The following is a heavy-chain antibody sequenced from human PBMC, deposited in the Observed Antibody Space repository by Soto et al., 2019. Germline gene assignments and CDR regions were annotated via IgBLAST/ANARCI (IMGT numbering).Heavy chain of an antibody. Sequence: PSQTRSLTCTPSAGSISRYYLGWVRQPPGKGLQWIEEINHSGSTNYTPSLKSRVTISVDTSKNQCSLKLSSVTAADTAVYYCARGGRSTRCRYGRDVWGQGTTVTISS. CDR2: INHSGST. V-gene: IGHV4-34*01. J-gene: IGHJ6*02. CDR1: AGSISRYY. CDR3: ARGGRSTRCRYGRDV. D-gene: IGHD2-2*01.